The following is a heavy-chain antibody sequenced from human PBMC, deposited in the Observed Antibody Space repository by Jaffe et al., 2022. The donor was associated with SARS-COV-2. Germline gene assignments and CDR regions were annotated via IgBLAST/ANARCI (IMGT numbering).Heavy chain of an antibody. J-gene: IGHJ4*02. Sequence: QVQLVQSGSELRKPGASVKISCKASGYTFSAYAINWVRQAPGQGLEWMGWIYTNTGSPTYAPGFTGRFVFSVDTSVSTTYLQINSLQPDDTAVYFCARTVDFDYWGQGTQVTVSS. D-gene: IGHD2-15*01. V-gene: IGHV7-4-1*02. CDR2: IYTNTGSP. CDR3: ARTVDFDY. CDR1: GYTFSAYA.